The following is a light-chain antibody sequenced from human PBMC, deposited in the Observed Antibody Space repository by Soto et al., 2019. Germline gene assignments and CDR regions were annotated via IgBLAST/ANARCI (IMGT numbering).Light chain of an antibody. CDR2: AAS. V-gene: IGKV1-27*01. J-gene: IGKJ3*01. Sequence: DTQMTQSPSSLSASVGDRVTITCRASQGIYNYSAWYQQKPGKVPKILIYAASSLVSGVPSRFSGSGSGTDFTLTISSLQPEDVATYYCQKCNSAPFTFGPGTKVYIK. CDR3: QKCNSAPFT. CDR1: QGIYNY.